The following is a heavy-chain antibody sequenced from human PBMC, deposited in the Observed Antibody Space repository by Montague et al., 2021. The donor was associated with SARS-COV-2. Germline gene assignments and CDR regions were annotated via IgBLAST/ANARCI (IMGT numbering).Heavy chain of an antibody. Sequence: SETLSLTCAVYGGSFSGYYWSWIRQPPGKGLEWIGEINHSGSTNYNPSLKSRVTISVDTSKNQFSLKLSSVTAADTAVYYCARGHDYVWGSYRYLHRFDPWGQGTLVTVSS. CDR1: GGSFSGYY. J-gene: IGHJ5*02. V-gene: IGHV4-34*01. CDR2: INHSGST. CDR3: ARGHDYVWGSYRYLHRFDP. D-gene: IGHD3-16*02.